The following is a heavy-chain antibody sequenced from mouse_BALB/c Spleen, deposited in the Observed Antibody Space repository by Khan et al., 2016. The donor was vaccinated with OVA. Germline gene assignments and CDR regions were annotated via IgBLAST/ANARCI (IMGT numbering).Heavy chain of an antibody. J-gene: IGHJ4*01. CDR2: IWSDGST. D-gene: IGHD2-10*01. V-gene: IGHV2-6-1*01. CDR3: ARQPYYHYNIMDY. CDR1: GFSLTNYG. Sequence: QVQLQQSGPGLVAPSQSLSITCTISGFSLTNYGVHWVRQPPGKGLEWLVVIWSDGSTTYNSALKSRLTINKDNSKSQVFLKMNSLQTDDTAVYFCARQPYYHYNIMDYWGQGTSVTVSS.